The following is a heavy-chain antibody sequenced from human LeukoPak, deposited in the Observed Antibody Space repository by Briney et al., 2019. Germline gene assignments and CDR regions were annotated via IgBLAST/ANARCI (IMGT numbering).Heavy chain of an antibody. CDR2: ISAYNGNT. Sequence: ASVKVSCKASDYTFTSNGISWVRQAPGQGLEGLGWISAYNGNTNYAQKLQGRVTMTTDTSTSTAYMELRSLRSDDTAVYYCASSPLRFLEWLLGSPFDYWGQGTLVTVSS. CDR1: DYTFTSNG. V-gene: IGHV1-18*01. D-gene: IGHD3-3*01. CDR3: ASSPLRFLEWLLGSPFDY. J-gene: IGHJ4*02.